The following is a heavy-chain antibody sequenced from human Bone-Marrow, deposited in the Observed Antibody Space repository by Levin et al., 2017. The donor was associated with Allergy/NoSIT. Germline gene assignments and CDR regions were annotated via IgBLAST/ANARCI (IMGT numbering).Heavy chain of an antibody. CDR2: INTDGSST. CDR1: GFTFSSLW. V-gene: IGHV3-74*01. D-gene: IGHD5-12*01. CDR3: AGSGGYVGY. Sequence: GESLKISCAASGFTFSSLWMHWVRQVPGKGLVWVSRINTDGSSTSYADSVKGRFTVSRDNAKNTLYLQMDSLRAEDTAVYYCAGSGGYVGYWGQGTLVTVSS. J-gene: IGHJ4*02.